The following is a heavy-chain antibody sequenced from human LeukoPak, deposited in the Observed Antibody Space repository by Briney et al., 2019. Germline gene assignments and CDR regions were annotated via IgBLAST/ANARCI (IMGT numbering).Heavy chain of an antibody. CDR2: IYYSGST. Sequence: SETLSLTCTVSGGSISSSSYYWGWIRQPLGKGLEWIGSIYYSGSTYYNPSLKSRVTISVDTSKNQFSLKLSSVTAADTAVYYCARHFAGYQWPYYFDYWGQGTLVTVSS. V-gene: IGHV4-39*01. J-gene: IGHJ4*02. CDR1: GGSISSSSYY. D-gene: IGHD6-19*01. CDR3: ARHFAGYQWPYYFDY.